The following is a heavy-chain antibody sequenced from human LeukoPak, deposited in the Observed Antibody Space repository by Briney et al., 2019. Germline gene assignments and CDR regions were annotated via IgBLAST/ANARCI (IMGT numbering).Heavy chain of an antibody. CDR1: GFDFDRYT. V-gene: IGHV3-43*01. Sequence: GGSLRLSCATSGFDFDRYTIHWVRQAPGKGLEWVSLAGWAGGTTFYSDSVRGRFTISRDSGRKSVYLQMNSLTTDDTAFYFCAKELDTMFFDYWGQGALVTVSS. CDR3: AKELDTMFFDY. J-gene: IGHJ4*02. D-gene: IGHD3-10*02. CDR2: AGWAGGTT.